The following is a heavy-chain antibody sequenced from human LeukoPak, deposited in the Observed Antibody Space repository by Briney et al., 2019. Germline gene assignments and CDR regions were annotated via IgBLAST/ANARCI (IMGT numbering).Heavy chain of an antibody. V-gene: IGHV4-30-2*01. CDR2: IYHSGST. Sequence: SQTLSLTCAVSGGSISIGGYSWSWIRQPPGKGLEWIGYIYHSGSTYYNPSLKSRVTISVDRSKNQFSLKLSSVTAADTAVYYCARGLYYDSSGYYSHFDYWGQGTLVTVSS. J-gene: IGHJ4*02. D-gene: IGHD3-22*01. CDR1: GGSISIGGYS. CDR3: ARGLYYDSSGYYSHFDY.